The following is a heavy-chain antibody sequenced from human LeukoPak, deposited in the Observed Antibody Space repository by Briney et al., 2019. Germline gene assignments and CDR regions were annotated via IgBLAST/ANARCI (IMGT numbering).Heavy chain of an antibody. CDR3: VRDGNRGYDVDV. Sequence: GGSLRLSCATSGFTLRYYQMNWVRQAPGKGLEWVSYINVVNGAIYYADSVKGRFTISGDIATNSVYLQMNSLRAEDTALYYCVRDGNRGYDVDVWGQGTAVTVSS. CDR1: GFTLRYYQ. J-gene: IGHJ6*02. D-gene: IGHD3-10*01. CDR2: INVVNGAI. V-gene: IGHV3-48*01.